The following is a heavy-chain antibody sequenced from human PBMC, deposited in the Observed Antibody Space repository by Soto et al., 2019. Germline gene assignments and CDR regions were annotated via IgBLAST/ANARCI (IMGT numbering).Heavy chain of an antibody. D-gene: IGHD6-19*01. J-gene: IGHJ6*02. Sequence: QVQLVQSGAEVKKPGSSVKVSCKASGGTFSSYTISWVRQAPGQGLEWMGRIIPILGIANYAQKFQGRVTITAEEFTLTDXMELSSLRSEDTAVYYCARDGIAVVTQYYYYGMDVWGQGTTVTVSS. CDR1: GGTFSSYT. CDR3: ARDGIAVVTQYYYYGMDV. CDR2: IIPILGIA. V-gene: IGHV1-69*08.